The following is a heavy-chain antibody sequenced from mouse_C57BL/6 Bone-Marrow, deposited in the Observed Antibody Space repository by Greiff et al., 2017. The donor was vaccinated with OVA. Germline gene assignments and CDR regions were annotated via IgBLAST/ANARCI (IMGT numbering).Heavy chain of an antibody. V-gene: IGHV1-42*01. D-gene: IGHD4-1*01. CDR1: GYSFPGYY. Sequence: VQLQQSGPELVKPGASVKISCKASGYSFPGYYLNWVKQSPEKSLEWLGEINPSTGGTTYNQKFKAKATLTVDKSSSTAYLQLKSLTSEDYAVYYGARGGTSPFAYWGQGTLVTVSA. CDR2: INPSTGGT. J-gene: IGHJ3*01. CDR3: ARGGTSPFAY.